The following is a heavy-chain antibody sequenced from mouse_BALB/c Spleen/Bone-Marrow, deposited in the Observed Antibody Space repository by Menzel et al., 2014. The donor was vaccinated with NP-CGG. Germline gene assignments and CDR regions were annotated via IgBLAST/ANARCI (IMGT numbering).Heavy chain of an antibody. Sequence: QVHVKQSGAELVKPGASVKLSCKASGYTFTSYWMHWVNQRPGQGLEWIGDIDPSDSYTNYNKKFKGKATLTVDKSSSAAYMQLSSLTSEDSAVYYCARAAYYRYDEGAWFAYWGQGTLVTVSA. CDR3: ARAAYYRYDEGAWFAY. J-gene: IGHJ3*01. CDR1: GYTFTSYW. CDR2: IDPSDSYT. D-gene: IGHD2-14*01. V-gene: IGHV1-69*02.